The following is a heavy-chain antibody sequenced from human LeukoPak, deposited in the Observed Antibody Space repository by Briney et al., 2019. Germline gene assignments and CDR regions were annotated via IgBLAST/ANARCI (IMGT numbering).Heavy chain of an antibody. Sequence: PGGSLRLSCAASGFTFSSYAMSWVRQAPGKGLEWVSAISGSGGSTYYADSVKGRFTISRDNSKNTLYLQMNSLKTEDTAVYYCTTSLYCSSTSCQDYWGQGTLVTVSS. D-gene: IGHD2-2*01. V-gene: IGHV3-23*01. CDR1: GFTFSSYA. CDR3: TTSLYCSSTSCQDY. J-gene: IGHJ4*02. CDR2: ISGSGGST.